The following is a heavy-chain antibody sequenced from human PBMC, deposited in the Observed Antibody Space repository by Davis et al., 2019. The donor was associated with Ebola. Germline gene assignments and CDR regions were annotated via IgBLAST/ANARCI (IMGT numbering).Heavy chain of an antibody. CDR3: ARASHLDY. V-gene: IGHV3-30*19. CDR1: GFTFSSYG. Sequence: GGSLRLSCAASGFTFSSYGMHWVRQAPGKGLEWVAVISYDGSDKYYADSVKGRFTISRDNSKNTLYLQMNSLRAEDTAVYYCARASHLDYWGQGTLVTVSS. CDR2: ISYDGSDK. J-gene: IGHJ4*02.